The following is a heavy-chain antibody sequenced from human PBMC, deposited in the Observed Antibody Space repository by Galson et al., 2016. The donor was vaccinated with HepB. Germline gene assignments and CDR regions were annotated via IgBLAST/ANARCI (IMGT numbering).Heavy chain of an antibody. D-gene: IGHD3-22*01. Sequence: SLRLSCAASGFTFNSYGMHWVRQAPGKGLEWVAVISYDGSNKDYADSVKGRFTISRDNSKNTLYLQMNSLRAEDTAVYYCAKIPFISGYHYDLILSSDSFDYWGQGTLVTVSS. V-gene: IGHV3-30*18. CDR2: ISYDGSNK. J-gene: IGHJ4*02. CDR1: GFTFNSYG. CDR3: AKIPFISGYHYDLILSSDSFDY.